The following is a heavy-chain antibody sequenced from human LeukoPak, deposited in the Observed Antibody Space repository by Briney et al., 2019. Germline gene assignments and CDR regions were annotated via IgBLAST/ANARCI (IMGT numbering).Heavy chain of an antibody. CDR1: GFTFSSYS. CDR2: ISSSSSYI. Sequence: PGGSLRLSCAASGFTFSSYSMNWVRQAPGKGLEWVSSISSSSSYIYYADSVKGRFTISRDNAKNSLYLHMNSLRAEDTAVYYCARYSSYTRNNWFDPWGQGTLVTVSS. J-gene: IGHJ5*02. CDR3: ARYSSYTRNNWFDP. D-gene: IGHD2-21*01. V-gene: IGHV3-21*01.